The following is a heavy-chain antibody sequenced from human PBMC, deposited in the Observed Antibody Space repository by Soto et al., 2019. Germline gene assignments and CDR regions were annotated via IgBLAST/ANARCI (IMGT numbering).Heavy chain of an antibody. CDR1: GYTFTGYA. Sequence: ASVKVSCKASGYTFTGYAMHWVRQAPGQRLEWMGWINAGNGNTKYSQKFQGRVTMTTDTSTSTAYMELSSLKTEDTAVYYCTTGSPYDSSTSDYWGPGTLVTVSS. CDR3: TTGSPYDSSTSDY. J-gene: IGHJ4*02. CDR2: INAGNGNT. D-gene: IGHD3-22*01. V-gene: IGHV1-3*01.